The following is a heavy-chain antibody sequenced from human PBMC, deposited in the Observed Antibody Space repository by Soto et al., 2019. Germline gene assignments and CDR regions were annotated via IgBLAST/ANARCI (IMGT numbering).Heavy chain of an antibody. CDR3: ARGAEIGYCSSTSCPKAYYYGMDV. CDR2: INPNSGGT. J-gene: IGHJ6*02. V-gene: IGHV1-2*04. CDR1: GYTFTGYY. Sequence: QVQLVQSGAEVKKPGASVKVSCKASGYTFTGYYMHWVRQAPGQGLEWMGWINPNSGGTNYAQKCQGWLTMTRDTSISTAYMELSRLRSDDTAVYYCARGAEIGYCSSTSCPKAYYYGMDVWGQGTTVTVSS. D-gene: IGHD2-2*01.